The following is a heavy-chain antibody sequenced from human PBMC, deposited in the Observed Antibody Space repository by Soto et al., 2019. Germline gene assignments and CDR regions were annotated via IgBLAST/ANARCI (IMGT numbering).Heavy chain of an antibody. J-gene: IGHJ4*02. D-gene: IGHD6-19*01. Sequence: PSETLSLTCAVSGYSISSGYYWGWIRQPPGKGLEWIGYVDYSGNSDSSPSLKSRVTISIDTSKKQVSLKLNSVTAADTAVYYCARNWFSVAGRFHFDYWGQGIPVTV. CDR3: ARNWFSVAGRFHFDY. CDR1: GYSISSGYY. V-gene: IGHV4-38-2*01. CDR2: VDYSGNS.